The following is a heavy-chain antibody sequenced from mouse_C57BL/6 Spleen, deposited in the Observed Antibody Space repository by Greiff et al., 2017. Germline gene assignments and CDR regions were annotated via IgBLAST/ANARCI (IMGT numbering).Heavy chain of an antibody. Sequence: QVQLKQSGAELVKPGASVKISCKASGYAFSSYWMNWVKQRPGKGLEWIGQIYPGGGDTKYNEKFKGKATLTADKSSSTAYMQLSSLTSEDSAVYFCAPCDCGYLDVWGTGTTVTVSS. D-gene: IGHD2-4*01. CDR3: APCDCGYLDV. CDR1: GYAFSSYW. CDR2: IYPGGGDT. J-gene: IGHJ1*03. V-gene: IGHV1-80*01.